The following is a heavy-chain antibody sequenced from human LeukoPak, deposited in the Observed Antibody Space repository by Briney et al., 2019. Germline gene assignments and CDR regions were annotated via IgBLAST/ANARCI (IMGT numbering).Heavy chain of an antibody. V-gene: IGHV3-23*01. CDR2: TSSSDDGT. CDR1: GFPLSSYA. CDR3: ARAPVTSCRGAFCYPFDL. J-gene: IGHJ4*02. Sequence: GGSLRLSCAASGFPLSSYAMSWVRQVPGKGLEWVSATSSSDDGTYHADSVRGRFTIYRGNFRNTLYLQMNRLRVEDAALYYCARAPVTSCRGAFCYPFDLWGQGVLVTVSS. D-gene: IGHD2-21*01.